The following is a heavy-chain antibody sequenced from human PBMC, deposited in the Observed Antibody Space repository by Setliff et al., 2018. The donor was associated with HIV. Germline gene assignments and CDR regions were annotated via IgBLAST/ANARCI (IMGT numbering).Heavy chain of an antibody. D-gene: IGHD6-19*01. J-gene: IGHJ6*02. CDR3: AKPLTQWLVSPWHYAMDV. V-gene: IGHV3-7*03. CDR1: GFTFSRYP. CDR2: ITQDGSDK. Sequence: GGSLRLSCAASGFTFSRYPMSWVRQAPGKGLEWVASITQDGSDKYYVDAVKGRFTISRDNSKNTLYLQMNSLSAEDTAVYYCAKPLTQWLVSPWHYAMDVWGQGTTVTVS.